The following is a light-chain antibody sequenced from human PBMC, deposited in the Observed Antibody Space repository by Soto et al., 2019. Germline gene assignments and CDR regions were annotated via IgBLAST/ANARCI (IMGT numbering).Light chain of an antibody. J-gene: IGLJ1*01. Sequence: SAPTQPASVSGSLGQSITISCTGTSSDVGAYNYVSWYQQHPGKAPKLMIYEVSYRPSGVSNRFSGSKSGNTASLSISGLQAEDEADYYCNSYTTSSTCVFGTGTKVTVL. V-gene: IGLV2-14*01. CDR2: EVS. CDR1: SSDVGAYNY. CDR3: NSYTTSSTCV.